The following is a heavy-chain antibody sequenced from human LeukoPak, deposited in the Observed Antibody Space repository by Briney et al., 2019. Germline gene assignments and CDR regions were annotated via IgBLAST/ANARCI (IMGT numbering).Heavy chain of an antibody. Sequence: GGSLRLSCAASGFTFSSYWMHWVRQAPGKGLVWVSRINSDGTSTSHADSVKGRLTISRDKGKNTLYLQMNSLRVEDTAVYYCARTSTGNAIDMWGQGTMVTVSS. D-gene: IGHD1-1*01. J-gene: IGHJ3*02. CDR3: ARTSTGNAIDM. CDR1: GFTFSSYW. V-gene: IGHV3-74*01. CDR2: INSDGTST.